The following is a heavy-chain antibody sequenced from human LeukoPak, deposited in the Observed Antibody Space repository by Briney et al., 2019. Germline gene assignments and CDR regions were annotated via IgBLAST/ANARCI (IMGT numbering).Heavy chain of an antibody. CDR3: ARSNQADDY. CDR2: ISGSGGST. CDR1: GFTFSSYA. Sequence: GGSLRLSCAASGFTFSSYAMTWVRQAPGKGLEWVSAISGSGGSTYYADSVKGRFTISRDNSKNTLYLQMNSLRAEDTGVYYCARSNQADDYWGQGTLVTVSS. J-gene: IGHJ4*02. D-gene: IGHD1-14*01. V-gene: IGHV3-23*01.